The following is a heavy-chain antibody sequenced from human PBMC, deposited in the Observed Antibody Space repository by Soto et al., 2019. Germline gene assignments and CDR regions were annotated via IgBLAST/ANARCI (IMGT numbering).Heavy chain of an antibody. CDR3: SRDHTVVIRDAFDI. V-gene: IGHV3-23*01. CDR1: GFTFSSYA. Sequence: EVQILESGGGLVQPGGSLRLSCAASGFTFSSYAMYWVRQAPGKGLAWVSGISDSGTGPYYADSVKCRFTISRDNSRNTVDLQMKSLRAEDTGVYYCSRDHTVVIRDAFDIWGQGTMVNVSS. J-gene: IGHJ3*02. D-gene: IGHD3-22*01. CDR2: ISDSGTGP.